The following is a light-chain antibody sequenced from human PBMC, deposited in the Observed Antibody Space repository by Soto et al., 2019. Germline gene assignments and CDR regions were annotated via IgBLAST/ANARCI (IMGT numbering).Light chain of an antibody. V-gene: IGLV1-51*01. CDR2: ETD. J-gene: IGLJ3*02. CDR3: GTWDSSLSAWV. CDR1: SSNIVNSS. Sequence: QSVLTQPPSVSAAPGQKVTISCSGSSSNIVNSSVSWYRQLPGTAPKLLFYETDKRTTGTPERFSGSKAGTSATLGITGLQTGDEADYYCGTWDSSLSAWVFGGGTKLTVL.